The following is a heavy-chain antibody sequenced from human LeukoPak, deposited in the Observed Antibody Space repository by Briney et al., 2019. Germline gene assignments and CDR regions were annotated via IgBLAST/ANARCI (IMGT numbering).Heavy chain of an antibody. CDR3: AGNYYDSSGYYL. V-gene: IGHV4-59*08. D-gene: IGHD3-22*01. CDR1: GGSISSYY. Sequence: SETLSLTCTVSGGSISSYYWSWIRQPPGKGLEWIGYIYYSGSTNYDPSLKSRVTISVDTSKNQFSLKLSSVTAADTAVYYCAGNYYDSSGYYLWGQGTLVTVSS. CDR2: IYYSGST. J-gene: IGHJ5*02.